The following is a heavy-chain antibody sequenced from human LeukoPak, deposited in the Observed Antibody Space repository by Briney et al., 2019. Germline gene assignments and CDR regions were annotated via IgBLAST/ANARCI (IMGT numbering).Heavy chain of an antibody. V-gene: IGHV4-34*01. Sequence: PSETLSLTCAVYGGSFSGYYWSWIRQPPGKGLEWIGEINHSGSTNYNPSHKSRVTISVDTSKYQFSLKLSSVTAADTAVYYCARGFDTRWFDPWGQGTLVTVSS. CDR2: INHSGST. J-gene: IGHJ5*02. CDR1: GGSFSGYY. D-gene: IGHD3-9*01. CDR3: ARGFDTRWFDP.